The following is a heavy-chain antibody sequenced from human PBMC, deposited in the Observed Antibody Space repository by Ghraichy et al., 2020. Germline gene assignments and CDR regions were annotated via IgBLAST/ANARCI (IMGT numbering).Heavy chain of an antibody. V-gene: IGHV2-5*02. CDR3: AHNIYCSSVSCSKNNLNWFDP. CDR2: IYWDDDK. D-gene: IGHD2-2*01. J-gene: IGHJ5*02. CDR1: GFSLSTTGVG. Sequence: SGPTLVKPTQTLTLTCTFSGFSLSTTGVGVGWIRQPPGKALEWLALIYWDDDKRYSPSLKSRLTITKDTSKNQVVLTMTNMDPVDTATYYCAHNIYCSSVSCSKNNLNWFDPWGQGTLVTVSS.